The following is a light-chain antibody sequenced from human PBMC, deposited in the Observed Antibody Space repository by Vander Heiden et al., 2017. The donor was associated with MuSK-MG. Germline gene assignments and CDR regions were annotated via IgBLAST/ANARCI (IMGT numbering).Light chain of an antibody. CDR3: QQRSNWPAIT. V-gene: IGKV3-11*01. CDR1: QSVSSY. Sequence: EIVLTQSPATLSLSPGERATLSCRASQSVSSYLAWYQQKPVQAPRLLIYDASNRATGSPARFSGSGSGTDFTLTISSLEPEDFAVYYCQQRSNWPAITFGHGTRLEIK. CDR2: DAS. J-gene: IGKJ5*01.